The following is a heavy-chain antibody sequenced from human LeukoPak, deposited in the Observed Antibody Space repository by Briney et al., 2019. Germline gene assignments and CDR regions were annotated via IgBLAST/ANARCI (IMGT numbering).Heavy chain of an antibody. V-gene: IGHV4-39*01. CDR1: GGSITSSTYY. CDR3: ARHTRSGYNYGFNYFDY. D-gene: IGHD5-18*01. J-gene: IGHJ4*02. Sequence: PSETLSLTCSVSGGSITSSTYYWGWIRQPPGKGLEWIGTLHYSGRTYYSPSVESPVTISVDPFKNHVSLKLTSVTAADTAVYYCARHTRSGYNYGFNYFDYWGRGTLVTVSS. CDR2: LHYSGRT.